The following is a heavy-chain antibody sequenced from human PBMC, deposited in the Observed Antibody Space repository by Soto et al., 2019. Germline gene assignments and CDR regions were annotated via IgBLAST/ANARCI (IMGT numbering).Heavy chain of an antibody. CDR1: GFTFSSYG. Sequence: GGSLRLSCAASGFTFSSYGMHWVRQAPGKGLEWVAVISYDGSNKYYADSVKGRFTISRDNSKNTLYLQMNSLRAEDTAVYYCAKDVVVPAAKVGGMDVWGQGTTVTVSS. J-gene: IGHJ6*02. CDR2: ISYDGSNK. V-gene: IGHV3-30*18. CDR3: AKDVVVPAAKVGGMDV. D-gene: IGHD2-2*01.